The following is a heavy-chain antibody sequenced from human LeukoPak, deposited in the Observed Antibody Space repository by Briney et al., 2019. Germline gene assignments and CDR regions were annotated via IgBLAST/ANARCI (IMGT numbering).Heavy chain of an antibody. D-gene: IGHD2-15*01. CDR1: GITFTDYW. CDR3: AKDEGRLGYCSGGSCYDPTH. CDR2: IVQDGSYA. V-gene: IGHV3-74*01. Sequence: PGGSLRLSXAASGITFTDYWMHWVRQAPGKGLVWVSHIVQDGSYATYADSVKGRFTISRDNSKNTLYLQMNSLRAEDTAVYYCAKDEGRLGYCSGGSCYDPTHWGQGTLVTVSS. J-gene: IGHJ4*02.